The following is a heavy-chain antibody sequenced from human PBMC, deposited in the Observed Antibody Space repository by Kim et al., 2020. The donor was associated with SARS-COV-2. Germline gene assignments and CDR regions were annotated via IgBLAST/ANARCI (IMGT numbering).Heavy chain of an antibody. J-gene: IGHJ4*02. Sequence: DSVERRFTISRDNAKNSLYLQMNSLRAEDTAVYYCARAGSGWYRKYYFDYWGQGTLVTVSS. V-gene: IGHV3-21*01. CDR3: ARAGSGWYRKYYFDY. D-gene: IGHD6-19*01.